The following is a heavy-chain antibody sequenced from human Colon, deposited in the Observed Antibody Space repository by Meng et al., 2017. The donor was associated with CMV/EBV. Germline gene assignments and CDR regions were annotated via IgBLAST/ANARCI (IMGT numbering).Heavy chain of an antibody. CDR3: ARVWRGRWFAP. CDR2: IRNKANSYTT. CDR1: GFTCTDHY. D-gene: IGHD2-21*01. V-gene: IGHV3-72*01. Sequence: ASGFTCTDHYMDWVRLAPGKGLEWVGRIRNKANSYTTEYAASVKGRFTISRDDSKNSVYLQMNSLKTEDTAVYYCARVWRGRWFAPWGQGTLVTVSS. J-gene: IGHJ5*02.